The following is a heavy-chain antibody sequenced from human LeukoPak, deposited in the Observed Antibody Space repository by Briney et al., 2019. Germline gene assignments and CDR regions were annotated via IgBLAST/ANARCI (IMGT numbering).Heavy chain of an antibody. J-gene: IGHJ4*02. CDR1: GFTFSTYW. CDR3: AAGVGDF. Sequence: GGSLRLSCAASGFTFSTYWMHWVRQAPGKGLVWVSRINSDGSSTTYADSVKGRFTISRDSAKNTLYLQMNSLGAEDTAVYYCAAGVGDFWGQGTLVTVSS. V-gene: IGHV3-74*01. D-gene: IGHD2-8*01. CDR2: INSDGSST.